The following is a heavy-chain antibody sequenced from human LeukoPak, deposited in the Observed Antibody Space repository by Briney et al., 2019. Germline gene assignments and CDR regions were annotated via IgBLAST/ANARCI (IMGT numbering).Heavy chain of an antibody. CDR3: AKRGPGGYDILTGNGYYFDY. V-gene: IGHV4-39*05. CDR2: MYYSGSI. J-gene: IGHJ4*02. Sequence: SETPSLTCTVSGGSISTSNYYWGWIRQPPGKRLEWIGNMYYSGSIYYSPSLKSRVTISVDKSKNQFSLKLRSVTAADTAVYYCAKRGPGGYDILTGNGYYFDYWGQGTLVTVSS. CDR1: GGSISTSNYY. D-gene: IGHD3-9*01.